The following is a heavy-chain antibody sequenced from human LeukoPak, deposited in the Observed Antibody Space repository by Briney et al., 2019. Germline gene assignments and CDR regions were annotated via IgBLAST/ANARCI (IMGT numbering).Heavy chain of an antibody. CDR1: GFTVSSYA. CDR3: AKQLYYYDSSAYYP. Sequence: GGSLRFSCAASGFTVSSYAMSWVRQAPGKGLEWVSAISGSGGSTCYADSVKGRFTISRDNSKNTLYLQMNSLRAEDTAVYYCAKQLYYYDSSAYYPWGQGTLVTVSS. J-gene: IGHJ5*02. V-gene: IGHV3-23*01. D-gene: IGHD3-22*01. CDR2: ISGSGGST.